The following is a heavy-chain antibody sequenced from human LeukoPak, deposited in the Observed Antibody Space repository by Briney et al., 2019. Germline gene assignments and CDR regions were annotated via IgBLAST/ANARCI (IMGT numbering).Heavy chain of an antibody. CDR3: ARDRGGTNGHYYYMDV. J-gene: IGHJ6*03. D-gene: IGHD2-15*01. Sequence: ASVKVSCKASGYTFTGHYIHWVRQAPGQGLEWMGWINPNSGDTNYAQKFQGRVTMTRDTSINTLYMDLSRLKTDDTAVYYCARDRGGTNGHYYYMDVWGKGTTVTVSS. V-gene: IGHV1-2*02. CDR2: INPNSGDT. CDR1: GYTFTGHY.